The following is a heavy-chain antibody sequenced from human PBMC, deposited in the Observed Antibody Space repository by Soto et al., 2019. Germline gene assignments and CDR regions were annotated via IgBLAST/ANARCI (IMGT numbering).Heavy chain of an antibody. CDR2: ISGSGFKK. J-gene: IGHJ5*02. CDR1: GFIFENFG. D-gene: IGHD1-26*01. CDR3: AKNQGVELVPLATVDWFDP. V-gene: IGHV3-23*01. Sequence: GGSLRLSCAASGFIFENFGMSWVRQAPGKGLEWISSISGSGFKKYYADSVKDRFTISRDNSKSTVYLELNNLSAEDTAVYHCAKNQGVELVPLATVDWFDPWGQGSVVTVSS.